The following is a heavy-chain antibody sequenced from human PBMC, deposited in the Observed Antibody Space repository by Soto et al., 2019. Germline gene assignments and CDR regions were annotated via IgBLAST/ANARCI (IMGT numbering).Heavy chain of an antibody. D-gene: IGHD6-13*01. CDR2: ISGSGGST. CDR1: GFTFSSYA. Sequence: EVQLLESGGGLVQPGGSLRLSCAASGFTFSSYAMSWVRQAPGKGLEWVSAISGSGGSTYYADSVKGRFTISRDNSTNTPYLQMNSLRAEGTAVYYCAPKAGTYSYYGMDVWGQGTTVTVSS. J-gene: IGHJ6*02. CDR3: APKAGTYSYYGMDV. V-gene: IGHV3-23*01.